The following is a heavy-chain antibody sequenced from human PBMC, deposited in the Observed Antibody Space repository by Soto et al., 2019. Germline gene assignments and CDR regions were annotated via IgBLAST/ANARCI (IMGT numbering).Heavy chain of an antibody. J-gene: IGHJ4*02. CDR2: IKKDGSEK. Sequence: GGSLRLSCAASGFSFRDAWMSWVRQAPGKGPEWVAKIKKDGSEKYYVDSVKGRFTISRDNARSSLYLQMNSLTADDTAVYYCATNAFWGQGSLVTVSS. CDR3: ATNAF. V-gene: IGHV3-7*01. D-gene: IGHD2-2*01. CDR1: GFSFRDAW.